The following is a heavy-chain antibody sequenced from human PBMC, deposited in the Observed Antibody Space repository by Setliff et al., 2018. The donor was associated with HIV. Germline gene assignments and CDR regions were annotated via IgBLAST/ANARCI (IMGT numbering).Heavy chain of an antibody. D-gene: IGHD3-9*01. CDR3: ARDRSDYDILTGWNWFDP. CDR2: IYSSGDT. J-gene: IGHJ5*02. V-gene: IGHV3-66*01. Sequence: GGSLRLSCAASGFAVSTYYMTWVRQAPGKGLDWVSLIYSSGDTYYADSLKGRFTISRDDAKNSLYLQMNSLRAEDTAVYYCARDRSDYDILTGWNWFDPWGQGTLVTVSS. CDR1: GFAVSTYY.